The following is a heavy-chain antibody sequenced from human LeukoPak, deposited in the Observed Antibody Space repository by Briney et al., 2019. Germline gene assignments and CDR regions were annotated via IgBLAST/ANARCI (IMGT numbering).Heavy chain of an antibody. J-gene: IGHJ4*02. D-gene: IGHD3-22*01. Sequence: ASVKVSYKASGYTFTSYDINWVRQATGQGLEWMGWMNPNSGNTGYAQKFQGRVTMTRNTSISTAYMELSSLRSEDTAVYYCARGYYYDSSGYYAAWGQGTLVTVSS. CDR1: GYTFTSYD. CDR3: ARGYYYDSSGYYAA. V-gene: IGHV1-8*01. CDR2: MNPNSGNT.